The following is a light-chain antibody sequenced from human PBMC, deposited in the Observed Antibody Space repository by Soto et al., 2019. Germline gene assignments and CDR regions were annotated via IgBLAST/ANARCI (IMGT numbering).Light chain of an antibody. CDR3: QQYVSSPWT. J-gene: IGKJ1*01. CDR1: QSVSSTY. CDR2: ATS. Sequence: EIVLTQSPGTLSLSPGDRATLSCRASQSVSSTYLAWYLQKPGLAPRLLIYATSNRATGIPDRFSGSGSETDFTLTITRLEPEDFAVYYCQQYVSSPWTFGRGTKVEIK. V-gene: IGKV3-20*01.